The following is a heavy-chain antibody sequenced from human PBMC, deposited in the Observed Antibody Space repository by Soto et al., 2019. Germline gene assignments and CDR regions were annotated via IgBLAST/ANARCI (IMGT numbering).Heavy chain of an antibody. V-gene: IGHV3-23*01. D-gene: IGHD2-2*01. Sequence: PGGSLRLSCAASGFTFSSYAMSWVRQAPGKGLEWVSAISGGGGSTYYADSVKGRFTISRDNFKNTLYLQMNSLGAEDTAVYYCAKDLYCSSTSCYLDYWGQGTLVTVSS. CDR2: ISGGGGST. CDR3: AKDLYCSSTSCYLDY. CDR1: GFTFSSYA. J-gene: IGHJ4*02.